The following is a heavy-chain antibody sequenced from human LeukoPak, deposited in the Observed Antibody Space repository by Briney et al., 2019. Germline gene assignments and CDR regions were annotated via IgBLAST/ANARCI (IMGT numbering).Heavy chain of an antibody. CDR1: GGSISSGGYY. CDR2: IYYSGST. CDR3: ARDSSFWSAFDH. D-gene: IGHD6-13*01. J-gene: IGHJ4*02. Sequence: PSQTLSLTCTVSGGSISSGGYYWSWIRQHPGKGLEWIGYIYYSGSTYYNPSLKSRVTISVDTSKNQFSLKLSSVTAADTAVYYCARDSSFWSAFDHWGQGTLVTVSS. V-gene: IGHV4-31*03.